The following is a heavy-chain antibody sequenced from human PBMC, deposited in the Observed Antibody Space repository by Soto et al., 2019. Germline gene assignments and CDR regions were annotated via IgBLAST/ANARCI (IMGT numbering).Heavy chain of an antibody. CDR2: IYYSGST. D-gene: IGHD3-10*01. CDR3: ARGRSGSYTMDKNWFDP. Sequence: SETLSLTCTVSGGSISSSSYYWGWIRQPPGKGLEWIGSIYYSGSTYYNPSLKSRVTISVDTSKNQFSLKLSSVTAADTAVYSCARGRSGSYTMDKNWFDPWGQGTLVTVSS. V-gene: IGHV4-39*01. CDR1: GGSISSSSYY. J-gene: IGHJ5*02.